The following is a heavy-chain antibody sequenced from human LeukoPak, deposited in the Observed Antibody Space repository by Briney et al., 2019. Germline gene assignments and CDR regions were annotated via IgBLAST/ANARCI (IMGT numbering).Heavy chain of an antibody. Sequence: GGSLRLSCAASGFTFSSYGMTWVRQAPGKGLEWVSAISASGGSTYYADSVKGRFTISRDNSKNTLYLQMNSLRAEDTAVYYCAKLQSVVIPAAMLGFDYWGQGILVTVSS. CDR1: GFTFSSYG. J-gene: IGHJ4*02. CDR3: AKLQSVVIPAAMLGFDY. V-gene: IGHV3-23*01. D-gene: IGHD2-2*01. CDR2: ISASGGST.